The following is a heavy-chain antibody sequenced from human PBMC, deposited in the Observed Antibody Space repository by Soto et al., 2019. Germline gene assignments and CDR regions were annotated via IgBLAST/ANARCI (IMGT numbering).Heavy chain of an antibody. CDR3: ARLITMVRGVVFWFDP. CDR1: GYSFTSYW. V-gene: IGHV5-51*01. Sequence: PGESLKISCKGSGYSFTSYWIGWVRQMPGKGLEWMGIIYPGDSDTRYSPSFQGQVTISADKSISTAYLQWSSLKASDTAMYYCARLITMVRGVVFWFDPWGQGTLVTVSS. D-gene: IGHD3-10*01. CDR2: IYPGDSDT. J-gene: IGHJ5*02.